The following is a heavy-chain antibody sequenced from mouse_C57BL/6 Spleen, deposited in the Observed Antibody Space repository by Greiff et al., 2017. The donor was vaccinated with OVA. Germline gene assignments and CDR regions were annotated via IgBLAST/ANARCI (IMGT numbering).Heavy chain of an antibody. V-gene: IGHV1-76*01. CDR3: ARIDGYDGAWFAY. CDR2: IYPGSGNT. CDR1: GYTFTDYY. D-gene: IGHD2-2*01. J-gene: IGHJ3*01. Sequence: QVQLKESGAELVRPGASVKLSCKASGYTFTDYYINWVKQRPGQGLEWIARIYPGSGNTYYNEKFKGKATLTAEKSSSTAYMQLSSLTSEDSAVYFCARIDGYDGAWFAYWGQGTLVTVSA.